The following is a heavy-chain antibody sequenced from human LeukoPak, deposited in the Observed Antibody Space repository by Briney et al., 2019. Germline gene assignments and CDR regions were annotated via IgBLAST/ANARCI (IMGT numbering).Heavy chain of an antibody. Sequence: ASVKVSCKASGYTFTSFGISWVRQGPGQGLEWMVWISTYNANTNYAQNLQGRVTMTTDTSTSTSYMELRSLRSDDTAVYFCARVFSFGDYIWGSYRYYFDYWGQGTLVTVSS. J-gene: IGHJ4*02. CDR2: ISTYNANT. D-gene: IGHD3-16*02. V-gene: IGHV1-18*01. CDR1: GYTFTSFG. CDR3: ARVFSFGDYIWGSYRYYFDY.